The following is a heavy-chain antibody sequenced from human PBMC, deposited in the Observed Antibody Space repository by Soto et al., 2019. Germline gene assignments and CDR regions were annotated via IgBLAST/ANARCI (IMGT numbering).Heavy chain of an antibody. CDR3: ARTADSSSEPLHPSQVDY. Sequence: GESLKISCKGSGYSFTSYWIGWVRQMPGKGLEWMGIIYPGDSDTRYSPSFQGQVTISADKSISTAYLQWSSLKASDTAMYYCARTADSSSEPLHPSQVDYWGQGTLVTVSS. CDR2: IYPGDSDT. D-gene: IGHD6-6*01. V-gene: IGHV5-51*01. CDR1: GYSFTSYW. J-gene: IGHJ4*02.